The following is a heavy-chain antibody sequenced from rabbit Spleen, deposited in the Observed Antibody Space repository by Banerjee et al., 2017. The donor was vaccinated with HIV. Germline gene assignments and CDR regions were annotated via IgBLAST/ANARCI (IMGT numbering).Heavy chain of an antibody. D-gene: IGHD8-1*01. Sequence: QEQLVESGGGLVKPEGSLTLTCKASGFSFSDRDVMCWVRQAPGKGLEWIACIYSGSNSNTYYASWAKGRFTISKTSSTTVTLQMTSLTAADTATYFCARDTGSSFSSYGMDLWGQGTLVTVS. J-gene: IGHJ6*01. CDR1: GFSFSDRDV. CDR2: IYSGSNSNT. CDR3: ARDTGSSFSSYGMDL. V-gene: IGHV1S45*01.